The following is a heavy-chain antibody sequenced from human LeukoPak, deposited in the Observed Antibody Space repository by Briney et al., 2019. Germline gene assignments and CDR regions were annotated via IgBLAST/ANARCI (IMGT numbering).Heavy chain of an antibody. CDR2: MNPNSGNT. CDR3: ARGGVYYDFWSGYHDAFDI. D-gene: IGHD3-3*01. Sequence: ASVKVSCKASGYTFTSYDINWVRQATGQGLEWMGWMNPNSGNTGYAQRFQGRVAITRNTSISTAYMELSSLRSEDTTVYYCARGGVYYDFWSGYHDAFDIWGQGTMVTVSS. CDR1: GYTFTSYD. V-gene: IGHV1-8*03. J-gene: IGHJ3*02.